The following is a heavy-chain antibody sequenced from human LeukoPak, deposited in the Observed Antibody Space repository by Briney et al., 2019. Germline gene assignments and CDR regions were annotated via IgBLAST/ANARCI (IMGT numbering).Heavy chain of an antibody. D-gene: IGHD6-19*01. V-gene: IGHV4-59*08. CDR1: GGSISSYY. Sequence: SETLSLTCTVSGGSISSYYWSWIRQPPGKGLEWIGYIYYSGSTYYNPSLKSRVTISVDTSKNQFSLKLSSVTAADTAVYYCARSLYSSGWYWDYWGQGTLVTVSS. CDR2: IYYSGST. J-gene: IGHJ4*02. CDR3: ARSLYSSGWYWDY.